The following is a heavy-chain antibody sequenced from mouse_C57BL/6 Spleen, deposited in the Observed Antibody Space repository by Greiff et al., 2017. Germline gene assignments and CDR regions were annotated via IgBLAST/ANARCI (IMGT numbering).Heavy chain of an antibody. V-gene: IGHV1-69*01. CDR1: GYTFTSYW. CDR2: IDPSDSYT. CDR3: ARSPYYYGSSSWYFDV. D-gene: IGHD1-1*01. Sequence: QVQLQQPGAELVMPGASVKLSCKASGYTFTSYWMHWVKQRPGQGLEWIGEIDPSDSYTNYNQKFKGKSTLTVDKSSSTAYMQLSSLTSEDSAVYYYARSPYYYGSSSWYFDVWGTGTTVTVSS. J-gene: IGHJ1*03.